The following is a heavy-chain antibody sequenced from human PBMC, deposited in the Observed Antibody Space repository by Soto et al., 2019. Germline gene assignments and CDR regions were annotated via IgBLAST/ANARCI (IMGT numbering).Heavy chain of an antibody. D-gene: IGHD6-13*01. Sequence: QVQLQQWGAGLLKPSETLSLTCAVYGGSFSGYYWSWIRQPPGKGLEWIGEINHSGRTNYNPSLKSRGTISVDKSKNQFSLKLSSVTAADTAVYYCARGNFIASDFDYWGQGTLVTVSS. V-gene: IGHV4-34*01. CDR1: GGSFSGYY. J-gene: IGHJ4*02. CDR3: ARGNFIASDFDY. CDR2: INHSGRT.